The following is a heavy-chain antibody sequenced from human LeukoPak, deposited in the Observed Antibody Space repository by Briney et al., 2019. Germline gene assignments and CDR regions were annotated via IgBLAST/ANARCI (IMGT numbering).Heavy chain of an antibody. CDR1: GGSISSGGYY. V-gene: IGHV4-31*03. D-gene: IGHD6-6*01. J-gene: IGHJ4*02. CDR3: ARAMKSIAARRYFDY. Sequence: SETLSLTCTVSGGSISSGGYYWSWIRQHPGKGLEWIGYIYYSGSTYYNPSLKSRVTISVDTSKNQFSLKLSSVTAADTAVYYCARAMKSIAARRYFDYWGQGTLVTVSS. CDR2: IYYSGST.